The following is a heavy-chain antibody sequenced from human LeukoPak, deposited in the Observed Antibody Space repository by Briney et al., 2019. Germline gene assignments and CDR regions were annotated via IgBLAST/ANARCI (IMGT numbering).Heavy chain of an antibody. CDR1: GFTFDDYG. D-gene: IGHD3-10*01. V-gene: IGHV3-20*04. J-gene: IGHJ5*02. Sequence: AGSLTLSCAASGFTFDDYGMSWVRHAPDKGLEWVSAVNLNGGSTSYADSVKGRLTTFTVSAKNSQYLQMNSSRAADTASYYFARDQSPLMVRGVIIGTNWFDPWGEGTLVSVSS. CDR3: ARDQSPLMVRGVIIGTNWFDP. CDR2: VNLNGGST.